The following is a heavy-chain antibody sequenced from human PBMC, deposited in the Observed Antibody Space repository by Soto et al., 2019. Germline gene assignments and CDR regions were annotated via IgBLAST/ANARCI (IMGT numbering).Heavy chain of an antibody. CDR1: GFTFSDYY. CDR2: MSSSGNVI. J-gene: IGHJ3*02. D-gene: IGHD3-22*01. V-gene: IGHV3-11*01. Sequence: QVQLVESGGDLVKPGGSLRLSCAASGFTFSDYYMSWIRQAPGKGLEWLSYMSSSGNVISYADSVKGRFTISRDNAKNSLYLQMSSLRAEDTAIYYCARDGDYYESGGYFLREAFDIWGQGTVVVVSS. CDR3: ARDGDYYESGGYFLREAFDI.